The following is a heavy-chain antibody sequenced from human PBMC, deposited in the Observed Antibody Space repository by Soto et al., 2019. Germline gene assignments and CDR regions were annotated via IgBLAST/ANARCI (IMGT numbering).Heavy chain of an antibody. CDR3: ARKSLSNCNWFDP. D-gene: IGHD4-4*01. V-gene: IGHV1-18*04. CDR2: INADYGNT. Sequence: QLQLVQSGTELKKPGASVKVSCKASGYTFTNYGSTWVRQAPGQGLEWMGWINADYGNTNYEQKFQGRVTMTTDTSTNTAYMELRSLRSDDTAVYSCARKSLSNCNWFDPWGQGTLVTVSS. J-gene: IGHJ5*02. CDR1: GYTFTNYG.